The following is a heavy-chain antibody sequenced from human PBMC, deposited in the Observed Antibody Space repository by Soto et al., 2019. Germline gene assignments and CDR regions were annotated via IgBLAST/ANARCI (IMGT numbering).Heavy chain of an antibody. J-gene: IGHJ5*02. CDR3: ARDQGVAAAGITWFDP. D-gene: IGHD6-13*01. Sequence: QVQLQASGPGLVKPSETLSLTCTVSGASMNSYHWSWIRQPAGKGLEWIGHIHSSGSTNYNPSLKSRVTVSVDTSKNQFSLRLMSLTAADTAVYYCARDQGVAAAGITWFDPWGQGSLVTVSS. V-gene: IGHV4-4*07. CDR2: IHSSGST. CDR1: GASMNSYH.